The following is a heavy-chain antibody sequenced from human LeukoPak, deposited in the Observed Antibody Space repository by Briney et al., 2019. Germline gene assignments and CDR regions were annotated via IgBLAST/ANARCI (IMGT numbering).Heavy chain of an antibody. Sequence: ASVKASCKASGYTFTGYYMHWVRQAPGQGLEWMGWINPNSGGTNYAQKFQGWVTMTRDTSISTAYMELSRLRSDDTAVYYCARSSSSSVGMDVWGQGTTVTVSS. CDR1: GYTFTGYY. V-gene: IGHV1-2*04. J-gene: IGHJ6*02. CDR3: ARSSSSSVGMDV. D-gene: IGHD6-6*01. CDR2: INPNSGGT.